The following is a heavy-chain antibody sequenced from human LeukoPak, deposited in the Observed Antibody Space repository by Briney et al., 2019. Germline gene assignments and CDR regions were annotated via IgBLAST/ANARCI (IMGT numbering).Heavy chain of an antibody. CDR3: AKDGYDSSGYLDY. V-gene: IGHV3-23*01. J-gene: IGHJ4*02. CDR1: GFTFSSYG. Sequence: GGSLRLSCAASGFTFSSYGMSWVRQAPGKGLEWVPAISGSGGSTYYADSVKGRFTISRDNSKNTLYLQMNSLRAEDTAVYYCAKDGYDSSGYLDYWGQGTLVTVSS. CDR2: ISGSGGST. D-gene: IGHD3-22*01.